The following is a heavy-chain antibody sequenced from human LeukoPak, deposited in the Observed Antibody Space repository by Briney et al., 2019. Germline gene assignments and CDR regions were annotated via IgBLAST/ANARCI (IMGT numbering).Heavy chain of an antibody. Sequence: GESLKTSWQGSGYSFTSYRIGGARQLHGKGLEWMGIIYPGDSDTRYRPSFQGQVTHSADKSISTAYLQWRSLKASDTAMYYCARRREDGKSVWFDPWGQGNLVTV. CDR2: IYPGDSDT. D-gene: IGHD4-23*01. CDR3: ARRREDGKSVWFDP. V-gene: IGHV5-51*01. CDR1: GYSFTSYR. J-gene: IGHJ5*02.